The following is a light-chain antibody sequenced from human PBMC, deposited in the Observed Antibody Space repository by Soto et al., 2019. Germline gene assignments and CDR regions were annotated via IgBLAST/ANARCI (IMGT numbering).Light chain of an antibody. J-gene: IGKJ4*01. V-gene: IGKV1-9*01. CDR3: QHFNSYPLT. Sequence: DIQLTQSPSFLSASVGDRVTITCRASQGISSYLAWHQQKPGKAPKLLIYAASTLQSGIPSMFSGSGSGTEFTLTITSLQPEDFAAYYWQHFNSYPLTFGGGTKVEIK. CDR1: QGISSY. CDR2: AAS.